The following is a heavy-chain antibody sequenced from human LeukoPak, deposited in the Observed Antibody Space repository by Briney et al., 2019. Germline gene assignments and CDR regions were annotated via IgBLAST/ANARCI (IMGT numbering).Heavy chain of an antibody. CDR2: IYYSGST. CDR1: GGSISSSSYY. Sequence: SSETLSLTCTVSGGSISSSSYYWGWIRQPPGKGLEWIGSIYYSGSTYYNPSLKSRVTISVDTSKNQFSLKLSSVTSADTAVYYCATRPTPPYYYYMDVWAKGTTVTVSS. CDR3: ATRPTPPYYYYMDV. D-gene: IGHD4-23*01. J-gene: IGHJ6*03. V-gene: IGHV4-39*01.